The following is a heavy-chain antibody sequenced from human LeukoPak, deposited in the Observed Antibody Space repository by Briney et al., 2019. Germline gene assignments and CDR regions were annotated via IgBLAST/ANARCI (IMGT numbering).Heavy chain of an antibody. CDR3: AREGRCGGDCYYDY. V-gene: IGHV3-23*01. CDR1: GFTFSNYV. Sequence: PGGSLRLSCAASGFTFSNYVMTWVRQAPGKGLEWVSGISGSGVDTFYADSVKGRFTISRDNSKNTLYLQMNSLRAEDTAVYYCAREGRCGGDCYYDYWGQGTLVTVSS. D-gene: IGHD2-21*02. J-gene: IGHJ4*02. CDR2: ISGSGVDT.